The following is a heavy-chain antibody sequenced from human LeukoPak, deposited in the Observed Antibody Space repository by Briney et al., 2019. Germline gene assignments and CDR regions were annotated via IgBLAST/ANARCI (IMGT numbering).Heavy chain of an antibody. J-gene: IGHJ4*02. CDR2: IYQTGNT. CDR1: GGSITNYY. D-gene: IGHD2-21*01. CDR3: ARHEFASPFDS. V-gene: IGHV4-59*08. Sequence: PSETLSLTCTVSGGSITNYYWSWIRQPPGKGLVWITYIYQTGNTDYNPSLKSRVTISLDTSKNQFSLNLSSVTAADTAVYYCARHEFASPFDSWGQGTLVTVSS.